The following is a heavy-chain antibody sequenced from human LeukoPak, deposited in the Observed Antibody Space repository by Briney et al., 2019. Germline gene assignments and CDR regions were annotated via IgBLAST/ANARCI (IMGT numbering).Heavy chain of an antibody. Sequence: GGSLRLSCAASGFTFSSYSMNWVRQAPGKGLEWVSYISSSSSTIYYADSVKGRFTISRDNAKNSLYLQMNSLRAEDRAVYYCARDLGSSSPYYYYYYMDVWGKGTTVTVSS. CDR3: ARDLGSSSPYYYYYYMDV. D-gene: IGHD6-13*01. CDR2: ISSSSSTI. J-gene: IGHJ6*03. CDR1: GFTFSSYS. V-gene: IGHV3-48*01.